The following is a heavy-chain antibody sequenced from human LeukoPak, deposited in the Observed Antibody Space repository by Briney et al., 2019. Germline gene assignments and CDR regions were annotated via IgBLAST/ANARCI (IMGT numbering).Heavy chain of an antibody. V-gene: IGHV1-69*13. CDR1: GGTFSSYA. CDR2: IIPIFGTA. CDR3: ASVVGYSYGLDY. D-gene: IGHD5-18*01. Sequence: SVKVSCKASGGTFSSYAISWVRQAPGQGLEWMGGIIPIFGTANYAQKFQGRVTITADESTSTAYMELSSLRSEDTAVYYCASVVGYSYGLDYWGQGTLVTVSS. J-gene: IGHJ4*02.